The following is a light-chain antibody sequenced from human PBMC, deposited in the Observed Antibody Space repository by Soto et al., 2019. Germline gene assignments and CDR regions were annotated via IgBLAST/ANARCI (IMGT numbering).Light chain of an antibody. CDR3: QHYNSYSEA. CDR2: KAS. J-gene: IGKJ1*01. V-gene: IGKV1-5*03. CDR1: QTISSW. Sequence: DIQMTQYPSTLSGSVGDRVTITCRASQTISSWLAWYHQKPGKAPKLLIYKASTLKSGVPSRFSGSGSGTDFTLTISSLQPDDFATYYCQHYNSYSEAFGQGTKVELK.